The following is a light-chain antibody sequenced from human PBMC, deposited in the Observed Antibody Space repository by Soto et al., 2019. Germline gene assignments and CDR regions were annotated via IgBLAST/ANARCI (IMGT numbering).Light chain of an antibody. V-gene: IGKV3-15*01. CDR2: GAS. J-gene: IGKJ5*01. Sequence: ERVMRKSPATLSVSPGERATLSCRASQSVSRNLAWYQQKPGQAPRLLIYGASTRATGIPARFSGSGSGTEFTLTISSLQSEDFAVYYCQQYDNWPPITFGQGTRLEIK. CDR3: QQYDNWPPIT. CDR1: QSVSRN.